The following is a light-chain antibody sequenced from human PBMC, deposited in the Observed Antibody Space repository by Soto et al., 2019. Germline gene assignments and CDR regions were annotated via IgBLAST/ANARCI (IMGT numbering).Light chain of an antibody. Sequence: ELVLTQSPATLSWSPGERATLSCRASQRLSSYLAWSQQKPGQAPRLLLYDASNRATGIPARFSGSGSGRDFSLTNSRLEHKALAVCYCTTRSNLLMITFGQGTK. CDR3: TTRSNLLMIT. CDR1: QRLSSY. CDR2: DAS. V-gene: IGKV3-11*02. J-gene: IGKJ2*01.